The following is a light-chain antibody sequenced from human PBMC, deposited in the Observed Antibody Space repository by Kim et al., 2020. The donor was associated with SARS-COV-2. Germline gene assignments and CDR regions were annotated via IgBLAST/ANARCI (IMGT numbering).Light chain of an antibody. J-gene: IGKJ2*01. CDR1: QSVSSN. CDR3: QQYNKWPYT. Sequence: EIVMTQSPATLSVSPGERATLSCRASQSVSSNLAWYQQKPGQAPRLLIYGTSTRATGIPSRFSGSGSGTEFTITISGLQSEDFAVYSCQQYNKWPYTFGQGTKLEIK. CDR2: GTS. V-gene: IGKV3-15*01.